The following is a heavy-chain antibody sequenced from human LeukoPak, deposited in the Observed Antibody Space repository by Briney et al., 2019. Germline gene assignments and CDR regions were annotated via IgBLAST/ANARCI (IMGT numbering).Heavy chain of an antibody. CDR3: ARYDSSGYYGSDY. Sequence: SETLSLTCTVSGGSISSSSYYWGWIRQPRGKGLEWIGSIYYGGTTYYNPSLKSRVTISVDTSKNQFSLKLSSVTAADTAVYYCARYDSSGYYGSDYWGQGTLVTVSS. CDR2: IYYGGTT. V-gene: IGHV4-39*07. D-gene: IGHD3-22*01. CDR1: GGSISSSSYY. J-gene: IGHJ4*02.